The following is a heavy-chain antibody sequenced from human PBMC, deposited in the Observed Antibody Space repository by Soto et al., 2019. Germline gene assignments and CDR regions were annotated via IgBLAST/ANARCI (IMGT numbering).Heavy chain of an antibody. CDR2: ISAHNGNT. CDR3: ARWRYGDC. J-gene: IGHJ4*02. Sequence: QVHLVQSGAEVKKPGASVKVSCKASGYTFTSYVITWVRQAPGQGLEWMGWISAHNGNTDYAQKLQGRVIVTRDTSTSTAYMELRSLRSDDTAVYYCARWRYGDCWGQGALVTVSS. D-gene: IGHD1-1*01. V-gene: IGHV1-18*01. CDR1: GYTFTSYV.